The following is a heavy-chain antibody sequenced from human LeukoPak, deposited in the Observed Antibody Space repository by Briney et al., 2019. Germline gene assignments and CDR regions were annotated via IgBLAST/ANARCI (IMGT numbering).Heavy chain of an antibody. D-gene: IGHD7-27*01. CDR3: ARDSWGPYYYYGMDV. V-gene: IGHV4-61*01. CDR2: IYYSAST. J-gene: IGHJ6*02. Sequence: SETLSLTCSVSGGSVSSGSYYWSWIRQPPGKGLEWIGYIYYSASTNYNPSLKSRVTISVDTSKNQFSLKLSSVTAADPAVYYCARDSWGPYYYYGMDVWGQGTTVTVSS. CDR1: GGSVSSGSYY.